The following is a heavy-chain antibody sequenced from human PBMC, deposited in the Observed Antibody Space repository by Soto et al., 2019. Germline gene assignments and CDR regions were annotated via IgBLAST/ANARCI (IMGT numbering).Heavy chain of an antibody. CDR2: IDPSDSYT. CDR1: GYSFTSYW. V-gene: IGHV5-10-1*01. J-gene: IGHJ6*02. CDR3: ARTARGYSYGYPHYYYCMDV. Sequence: GESLKISCKGSGYSFTSYWISWVRQMPGKGLEWMGRIDPSDSYTNYSPSFQGHVTISADKSISTAYLQWSSLKASDTAMYYCARTARGYSYGYPHYYYCMDVWGQGTSVT. D-gene: IGHD5-18*01.